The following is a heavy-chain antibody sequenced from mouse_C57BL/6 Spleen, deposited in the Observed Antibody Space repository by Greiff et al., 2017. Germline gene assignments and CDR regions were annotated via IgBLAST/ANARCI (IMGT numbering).Heavy chain of an antibody. J-gene: IGHJ3*01. CDR2: IGPGSGSA. CDR3: ASDDYDVGAY. Sequence: VQLQQSGAELVKPGASVKISCKASGYTFTDYYINWVQQRPGQGLEWIGKIGPGSGSAYYNEKFKGKATLTADKSSSTAYMQLSSLTSEDSAVYFCASDDYDVGAYWGQGTLVTVSA. V-gene: IGHV1-77*01. D-gene: IGHD2-4*01. CDR1: GYTFTDYY.